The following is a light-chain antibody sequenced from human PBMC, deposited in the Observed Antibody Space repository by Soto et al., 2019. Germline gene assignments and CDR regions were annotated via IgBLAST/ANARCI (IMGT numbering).Light chain of an antibody. CDR2: RAS. CDR1: QNIYNN. CDR3: LQYHNLWA. Sequence: ETVMTQSPATLSVSPGERATLSCRASQNIYNNIAWYQHRPGQAPRLLIYRASTRATGVPARFSGSGFETEYTLTTSSLQSEDFAIYSCLQYHNLWAFGQGTKVDIK. V-gene: IGKV3-15*01. J-gene: IGKJ1*01.